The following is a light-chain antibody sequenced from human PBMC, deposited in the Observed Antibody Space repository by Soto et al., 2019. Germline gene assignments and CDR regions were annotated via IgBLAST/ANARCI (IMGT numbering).Light chain of an antibody. Sequence: QSDLAQPASVSGSPGQSITISCTGTSSDISIYNYVSWYQQHPGKAPKLIIYEVSNRPSGISNRFSGAKSGNTASLTISGLQVEDEADYYCCSYTSSTNYVFGAGTKVTVL. CDR1: SSDISIYNY. J-gene: IGLJ1*01. V-gene: IGLV2-14*01. CDR3: CSYTSSTNYV. CDR2: EVS.